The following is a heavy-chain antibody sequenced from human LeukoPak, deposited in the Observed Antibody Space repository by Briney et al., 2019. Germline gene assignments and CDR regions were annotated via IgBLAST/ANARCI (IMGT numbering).Heavy chain of an antibody. CDR2: IYPDDDK. V-gene: IGHV2-5*02. Sequence: SGPTLVKPTQTLTLTCTLSGFSLSTSGVDVGWIRQPPGKALEWLPLIYPDDDKRYSPSLKSRLTITKDSSKTQVVHTMTNMDVVDTATYYCAHRGTVTTRYVYFDYWGQGTLVTVSS. CDR3: AHRGTVTTRYVYFDY. J-gene: IGHJ4*02. CDR1: GFSLSTSGVD. D-gene: IGHD4-17*01.